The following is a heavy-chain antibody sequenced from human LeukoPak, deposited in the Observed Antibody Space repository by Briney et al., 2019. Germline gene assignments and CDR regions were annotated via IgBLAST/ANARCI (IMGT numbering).Heavy chain of an antibody. J-gene: IGHJ4*02. CDR1: GGTFSGYY. Sequence: SETLSLTCAVYGGTFSGYYWTWFRQSPGKGLEWIGEITHSGGSNYNPSLKSRVTISVDTSENQFSLKLSSVTAADTAVYYCARAARLRDYGSESSHSPGYDFWGQGTLVTVSS. V-gene: IGHV4-34*01. CDR3: ARAARLRDYGSESSHSPGYDF. D-gene: IGHD3-10*01. CDR2: ITHSGGS.